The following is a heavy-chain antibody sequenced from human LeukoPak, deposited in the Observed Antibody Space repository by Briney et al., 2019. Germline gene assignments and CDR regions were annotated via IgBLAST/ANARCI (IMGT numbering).Heavy chain of an antibody. D-gene: IGHD2-15*01. CDR2: IHSGGNT. J-gene: IGHJ4*02. CDR1: GFTVSSNY. CDR3: ARGRRYCSGDNCYSGHDY. V-gene: IGHV3-53*01. Sequence: GGSLRLSCAVSGFTVSSNYMSWVRQAQGKGLEWVSLIHSGGNTDYADSLKDRVTISRDNSKNMVNLQINSLRPEDTAVYYCARGRRYCSGDNCYSGHDYWGQGTLVIVSS.